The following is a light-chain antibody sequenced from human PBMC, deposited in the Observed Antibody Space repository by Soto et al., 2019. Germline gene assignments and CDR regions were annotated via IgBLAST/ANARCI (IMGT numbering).Light chain of an antibody. Sequence: IVLTQSPGTLSLSPGERATLSCRASQSVTSNYVAWYQQTPGQAPRLLIYGASSRATGIPDRFSGSGSGTDFTLTISRLEPEDSAVYYCQQYGSSPTWTFGHGTKV. V-gene: IGKV3-20*01. J-gene: IGKJ1*01. CDR3: QQYGSSPTWT. CDR1: QSVTSNY. CDR2: GAS.